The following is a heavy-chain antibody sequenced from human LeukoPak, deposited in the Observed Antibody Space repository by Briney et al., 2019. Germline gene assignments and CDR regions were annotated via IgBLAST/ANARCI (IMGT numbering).Heavy chain of an antibody. V-gene: IGHV3-21*01. CDR1: GLTFSSYR. CDR3: ARSGGGMDDY. Sequence: GGSLRLSCAASGLTFSSYRMNWVRQAPGKGLEWVSSISSSGNYIYYADSVKGRFTISRDNAKNSLYLQMNSLRAEDPAVYYCARSGGGMDDYWGQGTLVTVSS. J-gene: IGHJ4*02. D-gene: IGHD3-16*01. CDR2: ISSSGNYI.